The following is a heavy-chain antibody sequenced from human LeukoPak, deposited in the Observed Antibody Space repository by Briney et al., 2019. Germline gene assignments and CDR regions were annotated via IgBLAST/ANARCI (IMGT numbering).Heavy chain of an antibody. V-gene: IGHV3-20*04. CDR2: INWNGGST. J-gene: IGHJ4*02. Sequence: GGSLRLSCEASGFTFDDYGMSWVRQGPGKELEWVSGINWNGGSTGYADSVKGRFTISRDNGKNSLYLQMNSLRAEDTALYYCARSGYYDSSAYFYWGQGTLVTVSS. CDR3: ARSGYYDSSAYFY. CDR1: GFTFDDYG. D-gene: IGHD3-22*01.